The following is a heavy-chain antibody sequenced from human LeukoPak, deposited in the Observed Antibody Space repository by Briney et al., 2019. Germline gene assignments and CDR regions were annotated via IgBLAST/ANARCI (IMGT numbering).Heavy chain of an antibody. CDR3: ARQMQRYSSSWAPHWFDP. Sequence: SETLSLTCTVSGGSISSSSYYWGWIRQPPGKGLEWIGSIYYSGSTYYNPSLKSRVTISVDTSKNQFSLKLSSVTAADTAVYYCARQMQRYSSSWAPHWFDPWGQGTLVTVSS. V-gene: IGHV4-39*01. CDR2: IYYSGST. D-gene: IGHD6-13*01. J-gene: IGHJ5*02. CDR1: GGSISSSSYY.